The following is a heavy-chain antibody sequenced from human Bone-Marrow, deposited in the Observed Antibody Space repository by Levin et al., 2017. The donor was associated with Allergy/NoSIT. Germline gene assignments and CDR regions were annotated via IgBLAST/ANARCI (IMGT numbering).Heavy chain of an antibody. D-gene: IGHD3-10*01. CDR3: GTMIQGVSLPEF. V-gene: IGHV3-74*01. CDR2: INLDGSST. CDR1: GFTFSNYW. J-gene: IGHJ4*02. Sequence: GESLKISCAASGFTFSNYWIHWIRQAPGKGLEWVSYINLDGSSTGYGDAVKGRFTLTRDNAKNTLSLEMNSLSAEDTAVYYCGTMIQGVSLPEFWGPGTLVTVSS.